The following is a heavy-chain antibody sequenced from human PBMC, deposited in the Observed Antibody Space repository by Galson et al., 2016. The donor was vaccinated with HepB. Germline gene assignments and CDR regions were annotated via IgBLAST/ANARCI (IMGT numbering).Heavy chain of an antibody. Sequence: CAISGDSVSSNTVAWNWIRQSPSRGLEWLGRTYFRSRWYNDYAGSVKGRLTISPDTSKNHFSLHLTSFTPEYTAVYYCARGWNYVKFDNWGQGILVTVSS. D-gene: IGHD1-7*01. J-gene: IGHJ4*02. CDR2: TYFRSRWYN. CDR1: GDSVSSNTVA. CDR3: ARGWNYVKFDN. V-gene: IGHV6-1*01.